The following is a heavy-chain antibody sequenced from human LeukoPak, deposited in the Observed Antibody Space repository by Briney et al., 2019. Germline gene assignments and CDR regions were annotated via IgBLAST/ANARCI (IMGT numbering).Heavy chain of an antibody. CDR3: ARDGDYYGSGSYFPNDAFDI. V-gene: IGHV3-33*01. CDR1: GFTFSSYG. CDR2: IWYDGSNK. Sequence: GGSLRLSCAASGFTFSSYGMHWVRRAPGKGLEWVAVIWYDGSNKYYADSVKGRFTISRDNSKNTLYLQMSSLRAEDTAVYYCARDGDYYGSGSYFPNDAFDIWGQGTMVTVSS. J-gene: IGHJ3*02. D-gene: IGHD3-10*01.